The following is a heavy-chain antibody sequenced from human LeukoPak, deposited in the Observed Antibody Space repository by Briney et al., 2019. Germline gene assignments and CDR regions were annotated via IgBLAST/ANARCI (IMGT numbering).Heavy chain of an antibody. D-gene: IGHD3-3*01. CDR1: GGSISSYY. CDR2: IYYSGST. J-gene: IGHJ6*03. CDR3: ARQNDVDDFWSGYYTGISSYYYYMDV. V-gene: IGHV4-59*08. Sequence: KPSETLSLTCTVSGGSISSYYWSWIRQPPGKGLEWIGYIYYSGSTNYNPSLKSRVTISVDTSKNQFSLKLSSVTAADTAVYYCARQNDVDDFWSGYYTGISSYYYYMDVWGKGTTVTVSS.